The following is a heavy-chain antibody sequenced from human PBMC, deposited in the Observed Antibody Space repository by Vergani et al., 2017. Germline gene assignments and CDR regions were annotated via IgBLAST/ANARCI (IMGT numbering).Heavy chain of an antibody. Sequence: QVQLVESGGGVVQPGGSMRLSCSASGLTLSSYGVHWVRQAPGRGLESVTFTRPYEDGAFYSASVRGRFTVSRDNSKNTLYLEMNRLKVDDTAIYYCGKTQGTVVGTWWFDPWGQGTPVTVSS. CDR2: TRPYEDGA. V-gene: IGHV3-30*02. CDR3: GKTQGTVVGTWWFDP. D-gene: IGHD1-7*01. J-gene: IGHJ5*02. CDR1: GLTLSSYG.